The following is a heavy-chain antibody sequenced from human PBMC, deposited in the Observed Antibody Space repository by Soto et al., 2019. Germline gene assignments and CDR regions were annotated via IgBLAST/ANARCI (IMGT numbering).Heavy chain of an antibody. CDR1: GFTLSSFW. CDR2: INSDGSST. V-gene: IGHV3-74*01. J-gene: IGHJ4*02. CDR3: ARTIYSSSSGY. D-gene: IGHD6-6*01. Sequence: PGGSLRLSCAASGFTLSSFWIHWVRQVPGKGLVWVSRINSDGSSTDYADSVKGRFTISRDNAKNTLYLQMDSLRAEDTAVYYCARTIYSSSSGYWGQGTLVTVSS.